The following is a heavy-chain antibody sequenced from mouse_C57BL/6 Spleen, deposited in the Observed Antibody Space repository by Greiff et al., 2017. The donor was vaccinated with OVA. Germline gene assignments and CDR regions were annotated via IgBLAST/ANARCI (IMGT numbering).Heavy chain of an antibody. Sequence: QVQLQQPGTELVKPGASVKLSCKASGYTFPNYWIHWVKQRPGQGLDWIGNINPSNGGTNYNEKFKSKATLTVDKSSSTSYMQLSSLTSEDSAVYYCARGDMITLDYWGQGTTLTVAS. J-gene: IGHJ2*01. CDR2: INPSNGGT. CDR1: GYTFPNYW. D-gene: IGHD2-4*01. V-gene: IGHV1-53*01. CDR3: ARGDMITLDY.